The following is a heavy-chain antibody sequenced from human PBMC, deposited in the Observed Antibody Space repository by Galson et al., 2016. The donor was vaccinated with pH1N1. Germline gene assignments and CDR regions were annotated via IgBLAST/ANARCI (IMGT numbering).Heavy chain of an antibody. V-gene: IGHV1-8*01. CDR2: MNPNNDNP. CDR1: GYTFTDYD. CDR3: ARGGYCSGGSCYDVFDY. Sequence: SVKVSCKASGYTFTDYDINWVRQGTGQGLEWMGWMNPNNDNPGYAQKFQGRVTMTRNTSISTAYMELSSLRSEDTAVYYCARGGYCSGGSCYDVFDYWGQGTLVTVS. D-gene: IGHD2-15*01. J-gene: IGHJ4*02.